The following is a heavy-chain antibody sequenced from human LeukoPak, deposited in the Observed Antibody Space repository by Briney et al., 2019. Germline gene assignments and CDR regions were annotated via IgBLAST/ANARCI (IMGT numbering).Heavy chain of an antibody. CDR2: ISSSGRTI. CDR3: ARGLGSDIVATISYFDY. V-gene: IGHV3-48*03. CDR1: GFTFSDYE. Sequence: GGSLRLSCAASGFTFSDYEMSWVRQAPGKGLEWVSYISSSGRTIYYADSVKGRFTISRDNAKNSLYLQMNSLRAEDTAVYYCARGLGSDIVATISYFDYWGQGTLVTVSS. D-gene: IGHD5-12*01. J-gene: IGHJ4*02.